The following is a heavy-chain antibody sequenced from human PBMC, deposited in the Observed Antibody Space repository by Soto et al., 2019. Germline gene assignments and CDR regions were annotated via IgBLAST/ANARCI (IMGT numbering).Heavy chain of an antibody. Sequence: GGSLRLSCAASGFTFSSYGMHWVRQAPGKGLEWVAVISYDGSNKYYADSEKGRFTNFKDNSKNTLYLQMNSLRAEDTAVYYCAKDLVSNWNYGGVWFIYGMDVWGQGTTVTVSS. J-gene: IGHJ6*02. CDR1: GFTFSSYG. CDR2: ISYDGSNK. D-gene: IGHD1-7*01. CDR3: AKDLVSNWNYGGVWFIYGMDV. V-gene: IGHV3-30*18.